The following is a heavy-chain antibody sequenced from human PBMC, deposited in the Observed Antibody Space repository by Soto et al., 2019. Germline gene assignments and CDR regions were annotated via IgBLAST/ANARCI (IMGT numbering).Heavy chain of an antibody. CDR3: ARVERAYCGGDCYDY. CDR1: GFTFSSYS. Sequence: EVQLVESGGGLVKPGGSLRLSCAASGFTFSSYSMNWVRQAPGKGLEWVSSISSSSSYIYYADSAKGRFTISRDNAKNSLYLQMNSLRAEDTAVYYCARVERAYCGGDCYDYWGQGTLVTVSS. CDR2: ISSSSSYI. J-gene: IGHJ4*02. D-gene: IGHD2-21*01. V-gene: IGHV3-21*01.